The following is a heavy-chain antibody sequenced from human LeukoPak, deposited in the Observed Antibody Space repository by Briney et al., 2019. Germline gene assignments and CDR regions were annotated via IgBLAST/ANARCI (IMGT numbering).Heavy chain of an antibody. CDR2: GDGDGGHS. V-gene: IGHV3-74*03. CDR1: GFTLGNYW. J-gene: IGHJ4*02. Sequence: SGGSLRLSCAASGFTLGNYWMHWVRQAPGKGLVWVSRGDGDGGHSTYADSVKGRFTISRDNAKNTLYLQMNSLTGEDTAVYYCAYSDHFDNWGQGTLVTVSS. D-gene: IGHD4-17*01. CDR3: AYSDHFDN.